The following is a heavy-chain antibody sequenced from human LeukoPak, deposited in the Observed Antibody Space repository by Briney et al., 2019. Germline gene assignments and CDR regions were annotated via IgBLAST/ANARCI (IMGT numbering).Heavy chain of an antibody. D-gene: IGHD6-13*01. Sequence: PGGSLRLSCAASGFTFSSYAMSWVRQAPGKGLEWVSAISNSHSTYYADSVKGRFTISRDNSRSTLYLQMNSLRAEDTAVYYCAKDRPDGGSWYLIDYWGQGTLVTASS. CDR3: AKDRPDGGSWYLIDY. CDR2: ISNSHST. J-gene: IGHJ4*02. V-gene: IGHV3-23*01. CDR1: GFTFSSYA.